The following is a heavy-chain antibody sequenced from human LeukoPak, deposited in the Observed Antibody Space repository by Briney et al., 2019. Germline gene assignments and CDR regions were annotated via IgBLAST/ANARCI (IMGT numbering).Heavy chain of an antibody. CDR2: ISSSSSYI. Sequence: GGSLRLSCAASGFTFSTYSMNWVRQTPGKGLEWVSSISSSSSYIYYADSVKGRFTISRDNARNSLYLQMDSLRAEDTAVYYCARRGSGYTEPIDYWGQGTLVTFSS. J-gene: IGHJ4*02. CDR1: GFTFSTYS. V-gene: IGHV3-21*01. CDR3: ARRGSGYTEPIDY. D-gene: IGHD5-12*01.